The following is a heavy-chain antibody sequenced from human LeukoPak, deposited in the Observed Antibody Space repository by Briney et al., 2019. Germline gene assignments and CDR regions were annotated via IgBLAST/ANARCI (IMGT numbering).Heavy chain of an antibody. CDR2: INPNSGGT. CDR3: ARENSGSDNPYYYYYMDV. D-gene: IGHD1-26*01. CDR1: GYTFTGYC. J-gene: IGHJ6*03. V-gene: IGHV1-2*02. Sequence: RASVKVSCKASGYTFTGYCMHWVRQAPGQGLEWMGWINPNSGGTNYAQKFQGRVTMTRDTSISTAYMELSRLRSDDTAVYYCARENSGSDNPYYYYYMDVWGKGTTVTVSS.